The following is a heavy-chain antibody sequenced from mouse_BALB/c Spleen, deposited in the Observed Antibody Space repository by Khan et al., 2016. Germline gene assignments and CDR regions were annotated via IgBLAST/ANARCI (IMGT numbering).Heavy chain of an antibody. CDR3: ARTDRRGYFDY. CDR1: GYTFSSYW. CDR2: ILPGSGST. V-gene: IGHV1-9*01. Sequence: QVQLKQSGAELMKPGASVKISCKATGYTFSSYWIEWVKQRPGHGLEWIGEILPGSGSTNYNEKFRGKATFTADTSSNTAYMQLSSLTSEDSAVHYCARTDRRGYFDYWGHGTTLTVSS. J-gene: IGHJ2*01.